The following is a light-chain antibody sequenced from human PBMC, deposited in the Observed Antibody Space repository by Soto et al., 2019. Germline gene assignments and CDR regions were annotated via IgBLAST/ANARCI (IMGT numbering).Light chain of an antibody. CDR3: QQFNSALGIT. J-gene: IGKJ5*01. CDR1: QSISSW. CDR2: KAS. Sequence: DIQMTQSPSTLSASVGDRVTITCRASQSISSWLVWYQQKPGKAPKLLIYKASSLESGVPSRFSGSGSGTEFTLTISSLQPDDFATYYCQQFNSALGITFGQGTRLEIK. V-gene: IGKV1-5*03.